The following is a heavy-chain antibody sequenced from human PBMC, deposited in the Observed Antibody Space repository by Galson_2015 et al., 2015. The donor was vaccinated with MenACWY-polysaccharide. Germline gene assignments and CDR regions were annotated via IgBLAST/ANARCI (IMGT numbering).Heavy chain of an antibody. CDR2: INPSGGST. Sequence: SVKVSCKASGYTFTSYYMHWVRQAPGQGLEWMGIINPSGGSTSYARKFQGRVTMTRDTSTSTVYMELSSLRSEDTAVYYCARVSDFTYYYDSSGYGEYFQHWGQGTLVAVSS. D-gene: IGHD3-22*01. J-gene: IGHJ1*01. CDR1: GYTFTSYY. V-gene: IGHV1-46*01. CDR3: ARVSDFTYYYDSSGYGEYFQH.